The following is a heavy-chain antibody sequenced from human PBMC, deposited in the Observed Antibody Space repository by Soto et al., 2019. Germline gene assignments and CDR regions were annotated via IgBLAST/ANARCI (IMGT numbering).Heavy chain of an antibody. CDR1: GGSINSNNYY. CDR3: AKGGVAATRHTDFDS. J-gene: IGHJ4*02. V-gene: IGHV4-39*02. D-gene: IGHD2-15*01. CDR2: IYYDWST. Sequence: TLSLTCTVSGGSINSNNYYWAWIRQPPGKGLAWIASIYYDWSTYYNPSLKSRVSISVDTSKNHFSLKLSSATAADTAVYYCAKGGVAATRHTDFDSWGQGTLVTVSS.